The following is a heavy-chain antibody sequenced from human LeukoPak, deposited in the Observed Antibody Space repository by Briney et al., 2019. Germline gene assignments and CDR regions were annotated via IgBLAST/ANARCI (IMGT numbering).Heavy chain of an antibody. J-gene: IGHJ6*04. CDR1: GGSISSSSYY. CDR2: IYYSGST. V-gene: IGHV4-39*07. Sequence: SETLSLTCTVSGGSISSSSYYWGWIRQPPGKGLEWIGSIYYSGSTYYNPSLKSRVTISVDTSKNQFSLKLSSVTAADTAVYYCARSGQYTNAMDVWGKGTSVTVSS. D-gene: IGHD1-26*01. CDR3: ARSGQYTNAMDV.